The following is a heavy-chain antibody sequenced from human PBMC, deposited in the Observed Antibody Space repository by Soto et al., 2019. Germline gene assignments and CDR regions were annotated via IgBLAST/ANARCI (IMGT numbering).Heavy chain of an antibody. CDR3: AKKPVLVGVAELDY. CDR2: ISGSGGST. V-gene: IGHV3-23*01. D-gene: IGHD3-3*01. Sequence: EVQLLESGGGLVQPGGSLRLSCAASGFTFSSYAMSWVRQAPGKGLEWVSDISGSGGSTYYADSVKGRFTISRDNSKNTLYLQMNSLRAEDTAVYYCAKKPVLVGVAELDYWGQGTLVTVSS. J-gene: IGHJ4*02. CDR1: GFTFSSYA.